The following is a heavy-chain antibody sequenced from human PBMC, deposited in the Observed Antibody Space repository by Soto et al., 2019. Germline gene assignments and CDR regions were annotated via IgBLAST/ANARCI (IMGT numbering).Heavy chain of an antibody. CDR1: GFTFSSYN. Sequence: EVQLVESGGGLVQPGGSLRLSCGASGFTFSSYNMHWVRQGPGKGLVWVSRINSDGSNTRYADSVKGRFTISRDNAKNTLYLQMNSLRVEDTAIYYCARGGAVRSGWYDGHWGQGTLVTVSS. CDR2: INSDGSNT. CDR3: ARGGAVRSGWYDGH. D-gene: IGHD6-19*01. V-gene: IGHV3-74*01. J-gene: IGHJ4*02.